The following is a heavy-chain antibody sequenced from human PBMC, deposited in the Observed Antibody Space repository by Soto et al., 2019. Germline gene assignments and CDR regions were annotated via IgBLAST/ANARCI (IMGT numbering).Heavy chain of an antibody. CDR2: IIPVYGTS. J-gene: IGHJ6*02. Sequence: VQLVQSGTEVKEPGSSVKVSCRASGGIFSGYAFGWVRQAPGQGLEWMAGIIPVYGTSSSAQTFQGRVTMTEDESSTTVYMELSSLRSEDTAVYYFDSSGSGSAYEEISHYGLDVWGQGTTVIVSS. CDR1: GGIFSGYA. CDR3: DSSGSGSAYEEISHYGLDV. D-gene: IGHD3-10*01. V-gene: IGHV1-69*01.